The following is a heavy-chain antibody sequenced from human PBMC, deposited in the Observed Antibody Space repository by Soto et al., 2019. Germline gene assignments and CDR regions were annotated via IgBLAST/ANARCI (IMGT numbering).Heavy chain of an antibody. J-gene: IGHJ5*02. V-gene: IGHV4-30-2*06. CDR1: GGSINSGRSS. CDR3: VRESTTSGPNWFDT. Sequence: PSETLSLTCSVSGGSINSGRSSWNWIRQSPGEGLEWIAYIYHSGSTYYNPSLKSRVTISVDRSENQFSLKLTSVTAADTAVYYCVRESTTSGPNWFDTWGPGILVTVSS. CDR2: IYHSGST. D-gene: IGHD1-1*01.